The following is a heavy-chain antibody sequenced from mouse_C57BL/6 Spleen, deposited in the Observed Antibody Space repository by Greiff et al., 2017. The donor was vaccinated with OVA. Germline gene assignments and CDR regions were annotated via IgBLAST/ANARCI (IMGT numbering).Heavy chain of an antibody. V-gene: IGHV1-4*01. CDR1: GYTFTSYT. CDR3: ARGAAQVYFDY. J-gene: IGHJ2*01. CDR2: INPSSGYT. D-gene: IGHD3-2*02. Sequence: VQLQQSGAELARPGASVKMSCKASGYTFTSYTMHWVKQRPGQGLEWIGYINPSSGYTKYNQKFKDKATLTADKSSSTAYMQLSSLTSEDSAVYYCARGAAQVYFDYWGQGTTLTVSS.